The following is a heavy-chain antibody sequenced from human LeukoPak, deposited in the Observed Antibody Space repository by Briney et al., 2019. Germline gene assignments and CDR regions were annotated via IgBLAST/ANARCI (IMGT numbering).Heavy chain of an antibody. CDR3: ARDSQLTGFDY. Sequence: SETLSLTCAVSGGSISSGGYSWSWIRQPPGKGLEWIGYIYHSGSTYYNPSLKSRVTISVDTSKNQFSLKLSSVTAADTAVYYCARDSQLTGFDYWGQGTLVTVSS. V-gene: IGHV4-30-2*05. CDR1: GGSISSGGYS. D-gene: IGHD1-1*01. CDR2: IYHSGST. J-gene: IGHJ4*02.